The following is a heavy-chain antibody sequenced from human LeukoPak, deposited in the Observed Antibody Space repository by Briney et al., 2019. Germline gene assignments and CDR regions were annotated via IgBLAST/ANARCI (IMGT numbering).Heavy chain of an antibody. Sequence: GGSLRLSCAASGFTFSSNFMSWVRQAPGKGLEGGSVIYDGGRTYYSDSVKGRFTISRENSKNTQYLQMNSLSAEDTAVYFCTRDGYGYNYMDVWGKGTTVTVSS. CDR1: GFTFSSNF. D-gene: IGHD1-1*01. J-gene: IGHJ6*03. CDR2: IYDGGRT. V-gene: IGHV3-53*01. CDR3: TRDGYGYNYMDV.